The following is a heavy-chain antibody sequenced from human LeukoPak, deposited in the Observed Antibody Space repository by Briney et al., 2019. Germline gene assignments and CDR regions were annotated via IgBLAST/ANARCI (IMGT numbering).Heavy chain of an antibody. V-gene: IGHV3-23*01. D-gene: IGHD6-13*01. CDR3: AKREAAIGVIDY. CDR1: GFTFSTYA. Sequence: GGSLRLSCAASGFTFSTYAMGWVRQAPGKGLEWVSVIGGSGANTYYVDAVKGRFTMSRDNSKNTLYLQMNSLRVEDTAVYYCAKREAAIGVIDYWGQGTLVTVSS. CDR2: IGGSGANT. J-gene: IGHJ4*02.